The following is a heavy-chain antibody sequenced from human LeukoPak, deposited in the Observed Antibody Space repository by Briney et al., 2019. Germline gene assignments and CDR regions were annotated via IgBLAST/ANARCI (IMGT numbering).Heavy chain of an antibody. Sequence: PGGSLRLSCAASGFTFSNAWMSWVRQDPGKGLEWVANIKQDGSEKYYVDSVKGRFTISRDNAKSSLYLQMNSLRAEDTAVYYCARDEAIVVKSRAHWPYFDYWGQGTLVTVSS. D-gene: IGHD2-2*01. CDR2: IKQDGSEK. CDR3: ARDEAIVVKSRAHWPYFDY. V-gene: IGHV3-7*01. CDR1: GFTFSNAW. J-gene: IGHJ4*02.